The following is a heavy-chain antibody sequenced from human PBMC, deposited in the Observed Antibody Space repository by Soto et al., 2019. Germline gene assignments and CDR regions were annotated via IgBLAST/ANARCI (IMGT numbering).Heavy chain of an antibody. CDR3: AKDLYSSSPSTFDY. Sequence: GGSLRLSCAASGVTFSSYAISWVRQAPGKGLEWVSAISGSGGSTYYADSVKGRFTISRDNSKNTLYLQMNSLRAEDTAVYYCAKDLYSSSPSTFDYWGQGTLVPVSS. J-gene: IGHJ4*02. V-gene: IGHV3-23*01. CDR2: ISGSGGST. D-gene: IGHD6-6*01. CDR1: GVTFSSYA.